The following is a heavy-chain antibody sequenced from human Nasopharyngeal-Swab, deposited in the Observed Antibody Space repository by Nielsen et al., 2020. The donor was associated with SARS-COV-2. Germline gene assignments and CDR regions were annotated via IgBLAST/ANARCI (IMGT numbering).Heavy chain of an antibody. CDR3: ARDNGYCSGDACYLGGWLDP. Sequence: EGSLRLSCAGSGFTFSSYGMNWVRQAPGKGLEWVAVMSNDGNYKFYADSVKGRFTISRDNSKNTLYLQMNSLRAEDTAVYYCARDNGYCSGDACYLGGWLDPWGQGTLVTVSS. D-gene: IGHD2-15*01. CDR2: MSNDGNYK. J-gene: IGHJ5*02. CDR1: GFTFSSYG. V-gene: IGHV3-30*03.